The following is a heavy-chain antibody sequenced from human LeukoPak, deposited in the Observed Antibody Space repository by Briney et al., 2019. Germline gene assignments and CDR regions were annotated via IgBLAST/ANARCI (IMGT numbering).Heavy chain of an antibody. CDR1: GGSFSGYC. CDR2: INHSGST. D-gene: IGHD5-12*01. J-gene: IGHJ4*02. V-gene: IGHV4-34*01. CDR3: ARVSLRPRGYSGYGVDY. Sequence: SETLSLTCAVYGGSFSGYCWSWIRQPPGKGLEWIGEINHSGSTNYNPSLKSRVTISVDTSKNQFSLKLSSVTAADTAVYYCARVSLRPRGYSGYGVDYWGQGTLVTVSS.